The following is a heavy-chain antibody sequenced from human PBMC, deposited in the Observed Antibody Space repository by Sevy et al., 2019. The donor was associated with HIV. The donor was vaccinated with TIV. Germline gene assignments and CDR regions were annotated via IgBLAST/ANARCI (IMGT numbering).Heavy chain of an antibody. J-gene: IGHJ4*02. Sequence: GGSLRLSCAASGFTFSSYAMSWVRQAPGKGLEWVSAISGSGGSTYYADSVKDRFTISRDNSKNTLYLQMNSLRAEDTAVYYCAKDGGRGWVPYTSYYFDYWGQGTLVTVSS. D-gene: IGHD1-1*01. CDR1: GFTFSSYA. CDR2: ISGSGGST. CDR3: AKDGGRGWVPYTSYYFDY. V-gene: IGHV3-23*01.